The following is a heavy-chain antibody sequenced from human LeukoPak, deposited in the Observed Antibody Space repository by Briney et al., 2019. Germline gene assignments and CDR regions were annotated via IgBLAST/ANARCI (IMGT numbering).Heavy chain of an antibody. CDR1: GGTFSSYA. CDR2: IIPIFGTA. Sequence: GASVKVSCKASGGTFSSYAISWVRQAPGQGLEWMGGIIPIFGTANYAQKFQSRVTITTDESTSTDYMELSSLRSEDTAVYYCASQRGPVIYSGSPGAFDIWGQGTMVTVSS. CDR3: ASQRGPVIYSGSPGAFDI. V-gene: IGHV1-69*05. D-gene: IGHD1-26*01. J-gene: IGHJ3*02.